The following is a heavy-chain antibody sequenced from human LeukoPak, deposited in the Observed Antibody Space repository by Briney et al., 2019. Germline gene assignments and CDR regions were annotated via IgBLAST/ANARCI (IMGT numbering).Heavy chain of an antibody. V-gene: IGHV3-53*01. CDR2: IYGGGTT. CDR3: ARARIAVALCH. CDR1: GFSVRSKF. Sequence: GGSLRLSCAASGFSVRSKFMSWVRQAPGKGLEWVSVIYGGGTTYYADSVKGRFTISRDNAKNSLYLQMNSLRAEDTAVYYCARARIAVALCHWGQGTLVTVSS. J-gene: IGHJ4*02. D-gene: IGHD6-19*01.